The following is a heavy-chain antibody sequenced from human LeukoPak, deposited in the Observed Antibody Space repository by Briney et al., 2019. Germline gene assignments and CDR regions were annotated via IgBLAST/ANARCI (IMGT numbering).Heavy chain of an antibody. Sequence: GGSLRLSCAASGFTVSSNYMSWVRQAPGKGLEWVSVIYSGGSTYYADSVKGRFTISRDNSKNTLYLQMNSLRAEDTAVYYCSKILERELQYYYYGMDVWGQGTSVTVSS. CDR3: SKILERELQYYYYGMDV. CDR2: IYSGGST. J-gene: IGHJ6*02. D-gene: IGHD5-24*01. CDR1: GFTVSSNY. V-gene: IGHV3-53*01.